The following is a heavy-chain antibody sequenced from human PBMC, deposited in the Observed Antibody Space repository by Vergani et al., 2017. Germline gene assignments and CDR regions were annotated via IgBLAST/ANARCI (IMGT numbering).Heavy chain of an antibody. CDR1: GYTFTDYY. V-gene: IGHV1-2*02. Sequence: QVQLVQSGAEVKKPGASVRVSCKASGYTFTDYYVHWVRQAPGEGLQWMGWSNPNSGDTNYEQRFQGRVTMTRDTSISTAYMNLSRLTSDDTAVYYCARDWYRGSGSYSFELWGQGTLVTVSS. CDR3: ARDWYRGSGSYSFEL. J-gene: IGHJ1*01. CDR2: SNPNSGDT. D-gene: IGHD3-10*01.